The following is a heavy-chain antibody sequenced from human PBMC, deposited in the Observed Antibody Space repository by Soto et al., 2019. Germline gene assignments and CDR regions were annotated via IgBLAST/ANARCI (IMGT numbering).Heavy chain of an antibody. CDR1: GYDFNSYW. V-gene: IGHV5-51*01. CDR2: IYPGDSET. J-gene: IGHJ6*03. Sequence: PGESLKISCKGSGYDFNSYWIAWVRQMPGKGLEWMGIIYPGDSETRYSPSFQGQVTISGDKSISTAYLQWGSLKASDTAMYYCARGSPFYYYYYLDVWGKGTTVTVSS. CDR3: ARGSPFYYYYYLDV.